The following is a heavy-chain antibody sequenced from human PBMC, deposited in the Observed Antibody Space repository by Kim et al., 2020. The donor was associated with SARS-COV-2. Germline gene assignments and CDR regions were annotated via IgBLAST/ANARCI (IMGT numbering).Heavy chain of an antibody. D-gene: IGHD6-19*01. J-gene: IGHJ4*02. CDR2: FDPDDDKA. CDR3: ATWVSGSGSYCDN. CDR1: GYTLTALS. V-gene: IGHV1-24*01. Sequence: ASVKVSCKVSGYTLTALSMRWVRQAPGKGLEWMGGFDPDDDKAIYVQKFQGRVTMTADASTDTAYMELSSLRSEDTAVYYCATWVSGSGSYCDNGGQGNL.